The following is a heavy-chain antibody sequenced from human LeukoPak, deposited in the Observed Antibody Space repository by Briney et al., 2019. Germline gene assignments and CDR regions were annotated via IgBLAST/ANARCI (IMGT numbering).Heavy chain of an antibody. CDR1: GGSISSSSYY. CDR2: IYYSGST. D-gene: IGHD6-19*01. CDR3: ARVGIAVAGTPFDY. Sequence: PSETLSLTCTVSGGSISSSSYYWGWIRQPPGKGLEWIGSIYYSGSTYYNPSLKSRVTISVDTSKNQFSLKLSSVTAADTAVYYCARVGIAVAGTPFDYWGQGTLVTVSS. V-gene: IGHV4-39*07. J-gene: IGHJ4*02.